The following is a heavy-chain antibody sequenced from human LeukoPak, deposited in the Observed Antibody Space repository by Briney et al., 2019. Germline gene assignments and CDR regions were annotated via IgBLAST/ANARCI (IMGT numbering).Heavy chain of an antibody. D-gene: IGHD4-11*01. V-gene: IGHV2-5*02. CDR1: GSSLSTSGVG. CDR3: ANRTTTGNYVRWFDP. J-gene: IGHJ5*02. Sequence: SGPTLVKPTQTLTLTFTITGSSLSTSGVGVGWIRQPPGKALEWLALIYWDDDKRYSPSLKSRLTITKDTSKNQVVLTMTNMEPVDTATYYGANRTTTGNYVRWFDPWGQGTLVTVSS. CDR2: IYWDDDK.